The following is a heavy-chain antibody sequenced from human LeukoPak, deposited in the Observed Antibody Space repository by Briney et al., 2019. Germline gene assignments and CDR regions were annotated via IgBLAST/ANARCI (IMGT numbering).Heavy chain of an antibody. CDR1: GFTFSSYW. V-gene: IGHV3-7*04. CDR3: ARVEMATGSYGMDV. J-gene: IGHJ6*02. Sequence: GSLRLSCAASGFTFSSYWMSWVRQAPGKGLEWVANIKQDGSEKYYVDSVKGRFTISRDNAKNSLYLQMNSLRAEDTAVFYCARVEMATGSYGMDVWGQGTTVTVSS. D-gene: IGHD5-24*01. CDR2: IKQDGSEK.